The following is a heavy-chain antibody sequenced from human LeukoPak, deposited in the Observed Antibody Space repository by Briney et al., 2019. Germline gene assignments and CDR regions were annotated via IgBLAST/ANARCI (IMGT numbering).Heavy chain of an antibody. D-gene: IGHD3-22*01. CDR1: GISLSTSGMR. Sequence: SGPTLVNPTQTLTLTCTFSGISLSTSGMRVSWIRQPPGKALEWLARIDWDDDKFYSTSLKTRLTISKDTSKNQVVLTMTNMDPVDTATYYCTRIGFFYDSSGYSGAFDIWGQGPMVIVSS. J-gene: IGHJ3*02. CDR3: TRIGFFYDSSGYSGAFDI. CDR2: IDWDDDK. V-gene: IGHV2-70*04.